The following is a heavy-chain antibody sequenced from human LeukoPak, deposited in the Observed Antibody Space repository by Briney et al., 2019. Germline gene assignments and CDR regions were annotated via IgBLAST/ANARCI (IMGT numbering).Heavy chain of an antibody. V-gene: IGHV3-20*04. CDR1: GFTFDDYG. CDR2: IVWNGGST. D-gene: IGHD2-21*02. J-gene: IGHJ5*02. Sequence: GGSLRLSCAASGFTFDDYGMDWVRRAPGKGLEWVSGIVWNGGSTNYADSVKGRFTISRDNAKNSLYLQMNSLRVEDTAFYYCVRDSPKTAGTYNWFDTWGRGTLVTVSS. CDR3: VRDSPKTAGTYNWFDT.